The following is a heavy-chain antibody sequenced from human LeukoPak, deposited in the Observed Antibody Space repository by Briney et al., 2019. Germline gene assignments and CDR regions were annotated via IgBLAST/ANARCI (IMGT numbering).Heavy chain of an antibody. V-gene: IGHV1-2*02. CDR3: ARGPRGLAVGWFDP. CDR2: INPNSGGT. D-gene: IGHD1-26*01. J-gene: IGHJ5*02. Sequence: ASVKVSCKASGYTFTGYYMHWVRQAPGQGLEWMGWINPNSGGTNYAQKFQGRVTITRDTSASTAYMELTSLRSEDMAMYYCARGPRGLAVGWFDPWGQGTLVTVSS. CDR1: GYTFTGYY.